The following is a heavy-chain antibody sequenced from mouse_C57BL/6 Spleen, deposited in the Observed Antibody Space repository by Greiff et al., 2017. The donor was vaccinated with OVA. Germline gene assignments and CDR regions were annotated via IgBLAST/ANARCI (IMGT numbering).Heavy chain of an antibody. V-gene: IGHV1-55*01. D-gene: IGHD1-1*01. CDR1: GYTFTSSW. Sequence: QVQLQQPGAELVKPGASVTMSFTASGYTFTSSWITWVKPRPCPGLAWIGDIYPGSGSTNYNEKFKSKATLTVDTSSSTAYMQLSSLTSEDSAVYYCARGSYYGSSPWFAYWGQGTLVTVSA. J-gene: IGHJ3*01. CDR2: IYPGSGST. CDR3: ARGSYYGSSPWFAY.